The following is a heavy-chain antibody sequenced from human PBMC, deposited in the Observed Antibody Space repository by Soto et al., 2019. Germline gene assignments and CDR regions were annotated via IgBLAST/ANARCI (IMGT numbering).Heavy chain of an antibody. CDR2: MSYDGSNK. J-gene: IGHJ6*02. D-gene: IGHD6-6*01. CDR3: ARDRQLVLYYYYGMDV. V-gene: IGHV3-30-3*01. Sequence: HPGGSLRLSCAASGFTFSSYAMHWVRQAPGKGLEWVAVMSYDGSNKYYADSVKGRFTISRDNSKNTLYLQMNSLRAEDTAVYYCARDRQLVLYYYYGMDVWGQGTTVTVCS. CDR1: GFTFSSYA.